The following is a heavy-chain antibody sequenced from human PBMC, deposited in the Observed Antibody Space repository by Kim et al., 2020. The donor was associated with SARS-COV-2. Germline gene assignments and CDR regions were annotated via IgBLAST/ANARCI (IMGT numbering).Heavy chain of an antibody. J-gene: IGHJ4*02. D-gene: IGHD2-2*02. CDR2: IIPIFGTA. V-gene: IGHV1-69*13. CDR1: GGTFSSYA. CDR3: ARAPRDRSVPAAIQVVVPLHFDY. Sequence: SVKVSCKASGGTFSSYAISWVRQAPGQGLEWMGGIIPIFGTANYAQKFQGRVTITADESTSTAYMELSSLRSEDTAVYYCARAPRDRSVPAAIQVVVPLHFDYWGQGTLVTVSS.